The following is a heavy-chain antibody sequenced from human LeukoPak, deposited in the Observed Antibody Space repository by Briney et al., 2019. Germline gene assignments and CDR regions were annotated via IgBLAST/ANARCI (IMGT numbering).Heavy chain of an antibody. CDR1: GYTFTRFY. CDR2: IHPSGGST. V-gene: IGHV1-46*01. D-gene: IGHD2-15*01. J-gene: IGHJ5*02. Sequence: GASVKVSCKASGYTFTRFYIHGVRQAPGQGLEWMGIIHPSGGSTSYAQKFQGRVTITADESTSTAYMELSSLRSEDTAVYYCARVEVGNWFDPWGQGTLVTVSS. CDR3: ARVEVGNWFDP.